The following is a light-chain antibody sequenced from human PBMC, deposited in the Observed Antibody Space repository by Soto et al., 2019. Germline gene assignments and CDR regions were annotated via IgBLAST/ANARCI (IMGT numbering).Light chain of an antibody. CDR3: QQYNRWPPYT. J-gene: IGKJ2*01. Sequence: EIVMTQSPATLSVSPGERATLSCRASQSVGRTLAWYQQKPGQSPRLLVYGASTRANGTPARFSGSGSGTEFTLTISSLQSEDVAVYYCQQYNRWPPYTFGQGTKVEIK. CDR2: GAS. CDR1: QSVGRT. V-gene: IGKV3-15*01.